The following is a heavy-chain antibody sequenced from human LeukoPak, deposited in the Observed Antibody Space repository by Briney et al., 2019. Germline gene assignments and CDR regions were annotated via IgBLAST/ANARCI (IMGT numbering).Heavy chain of an antibody. Sequence: GASVKVSCKASGYTFTSYYMHWVRQAPGQGLEWMGIINPSGGSTSYAQKFQGRVTMTRDTSTSTVYMELSSLRSDDTAVYYCARVGKQLVSAYNWFDPWGQGTLVTVSS. J-gene: IGHJ5*02. V-gene: IGHV1-46*01. CDR1: GYTFTSYY. CDR3: ARVGKQLVSAYNWFDP. D-gene: IGHD6-6*01. CDR2: INPSGGST.